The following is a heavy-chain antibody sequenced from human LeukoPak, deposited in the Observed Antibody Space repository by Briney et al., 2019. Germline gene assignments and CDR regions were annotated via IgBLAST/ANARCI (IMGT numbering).Heavy chain of an antibody. Sequence: SETLSLTCTVSGGSISSGGYYWSWIRQHPGKGLVWIGYIYYSGSSYYNPSLKSRVTISVDTSKNQFSLKLSSVTAADTAVYYCARGITIFGVAPFFDYWGQGTLVTVSS. CDR1: GGSISSGGYY. CDR2: IYYSGSS. V-gene: IGHV4-31*03. CDR3: ARGITIFGVAPFFDY. D-gene: IGHD3-3*01. J-gene: IGHJ4*02.